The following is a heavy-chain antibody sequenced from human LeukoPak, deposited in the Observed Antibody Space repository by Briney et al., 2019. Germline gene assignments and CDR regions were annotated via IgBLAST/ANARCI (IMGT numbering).Heavy chain of an antibody. CDR2: IYYSGST. Sequence: PSETLSLTCTVSGGSISSSSYYWGWIRQPPGKGLEWIGSIYYSGSTYYNPSLKSRVTISVDTSKNQFSLKLSSVTAADTAVYYCARLSVIRRAVAGTRADYWGQGTLVTVSS. J-gene: IGHJ4*02. V-gene: IGHV4-39*01. D-gene: IGHD6-19*01. CDR1: GGSISSSSYY. CDR3: ARLSVIRRAVAGTRADY.